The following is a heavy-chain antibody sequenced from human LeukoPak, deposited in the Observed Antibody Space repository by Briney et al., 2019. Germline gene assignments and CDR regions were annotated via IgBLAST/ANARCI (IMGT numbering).Heavy chain of an antibody. Sequence: GASVKVSCKASGDTFSKYAISWVRQAPGQGLEWMGRITPILGIANYAQNFQGRVTISADKSTSTAYMELSSLRSEDTAVYYCARDGIVVMSTYGMDVWGQGTTVTVSS. CDR1: GDTFSKYA. J-gene: IGHJ6*02. CDR3: ARDGIVVMSTYGMDV. D-gene: IGHD2-21*01. V-gene: IGHV1-69*04. CDR2: ITPILGIA.